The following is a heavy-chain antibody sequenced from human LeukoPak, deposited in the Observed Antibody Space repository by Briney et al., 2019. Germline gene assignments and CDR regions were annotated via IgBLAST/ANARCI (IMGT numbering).Heavy chain of an antibody. D-gene: IGHD3-22*01. J-gene: IGHJ3*02. V-gene: IGHV1-2*02. CDR2: INPNSGGT. CDR3: ARGGSYYDSSGYYDAFDI. Sequence: ASVKVSCKASGYTITGYYMHWVRQAPGQGLEWMGWINPNSGGTNYAQKFQGRVTMTRDTSISTAYMELSRPRSDDTAVYYCARGGSYYDSSGYYDAFDIWGQGTMVTVSS. CDR1: GYTITGYY.